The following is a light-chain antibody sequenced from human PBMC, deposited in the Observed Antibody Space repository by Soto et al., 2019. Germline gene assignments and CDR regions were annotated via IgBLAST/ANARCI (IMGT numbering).Light chain of an antibody. Sequence: QSVLTQPPSAPGSPGQSVTISCTGTKNDIGVYDFVSWYQHHPGKAPRLIIYEVVQRPSGVPDRFSGSKSGNTASLTVSGLQAADEADYLCKSYAGSNTYVFGSGTKVTVL. CDR2: EVV. J-gene: IGLJ1*01. V-gene: IGLV2-8*01. CDR1: KNDIGVYDF. CDR3: KSYAGSNTYV.